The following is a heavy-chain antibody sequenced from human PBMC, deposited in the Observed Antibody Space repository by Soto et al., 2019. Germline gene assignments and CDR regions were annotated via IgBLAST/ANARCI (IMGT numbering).Heavy chain of an antibody. Sequence: SETLSLTCGVSGGSMNGYYWSWIRQPPGKGLEWIAYIYSSGNTNYNPSLKSRVTISVDASQNQFSLKVTSVTAADTAVYYCARVAPNCGGDCYDWWGQGTLVTVSS. CDR2: IYSSGNT. CDR3: ARVAPNCGGDCYDW. V-gene: IGHV4-59*01. J-gene: IGHJ4*02. D-gene: IGHD2-21*02. CDR1: GGSMNGYY.